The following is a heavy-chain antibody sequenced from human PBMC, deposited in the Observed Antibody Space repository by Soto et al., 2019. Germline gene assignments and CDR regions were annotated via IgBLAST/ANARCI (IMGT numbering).Heavy chain of an antibody. V-gene: IGHV1-69*01. Sequence: QVQLVQSGAEVKTPGSSVKVSCKASGGTLSDYAISWVRQAPGQGREWMGGIMPTVDSANYAQNFQGRLPISADESTITATLELSSLRSDDTAVYYCAVAAVREIMAQESSGMAVWGQGTTVIVSS. CDR3: AVAAVREIMAQESSGMAV. J-gene: IGHJ6*02. D-gene: IGHD3-10*01. CDR1: GGTLSDYA. CDR2: IMPTVDSA.